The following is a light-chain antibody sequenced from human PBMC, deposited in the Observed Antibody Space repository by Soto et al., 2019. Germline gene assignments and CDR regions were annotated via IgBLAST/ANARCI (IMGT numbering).Light chain of an antibody. CDR1: QTINNK. CDR2: GAS. Sequence: MTQSPSTLSASVGDRVTITCRASQTINNKLAWYQQKPGQAPRLLIYGASTRATGVPARFSGSGSGTEFTLTISSLQSEDFAVYYCQQYNNWPWTFGQGTKVEIK. V-gene: IGKV3-15*01. J-gene: IGKJ1*01. CDR3: QQYNNWPWT.